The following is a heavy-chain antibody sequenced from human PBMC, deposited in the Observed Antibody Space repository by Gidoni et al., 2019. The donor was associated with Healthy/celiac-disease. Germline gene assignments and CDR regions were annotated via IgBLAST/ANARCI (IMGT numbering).Heavy chain of an antibody. V-gene: IGHV3-9*01. CDR1: GFTFDDYA. J-gene: IGHJ4*02. Sequence: EVQLGESGGGWAQCGRSLRLSCAVSGFTFDDYAMHWVRQAPGKGLEWVSGISWSSGSICYADSVKGRFTISRDNAKNSLYLQMNSLRAEDTALYYCAKDYQWLVRSFDYWGQGTLVTVSS. CDR2: ISWSSGSI. D-gene: IGHD6-19*01. CDR3: AKDYQWLVRSFDY.